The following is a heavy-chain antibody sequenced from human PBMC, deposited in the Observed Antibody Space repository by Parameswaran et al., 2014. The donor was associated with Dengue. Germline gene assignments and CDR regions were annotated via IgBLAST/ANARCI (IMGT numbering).Heavy chain of an antibody. CDR2: ISYDGSNK. CDR3: AKGDYCSSTSCYTGKQWLVPEY. J-gene: IGHJ4*02. Sequence: WIRQPPGKGLEWVAVISYDGSNKYYADSVKGRFTISRDNSKNTLYLQMNSLRAEDTAVYYCAKGDYCSSTSCYTGKQWLVPEYWGQGTLVTVSS. D-gene: IGHD2-2*02. V-gene: IGHV3-30*04.